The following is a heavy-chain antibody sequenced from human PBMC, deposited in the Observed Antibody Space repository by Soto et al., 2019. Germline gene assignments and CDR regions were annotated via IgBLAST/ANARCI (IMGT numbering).Heavy chain of an antibody. CDR2: ISTYNGNT. CDR1: GYTFTDYG. CDR3: ASGDSYSWFDS. J-gene: IGHJ5*01. V-gene: IGHV1-18*01. Sequence: ASVKVSCKASGYTFTDYGFSWVRQAPGQGLEWMGWISTYNGNTKYAQKLLGRVTMTTDTSTSTAHMELRSLRSDDTAVYYCASGDSYSWFDSWGQGTLVTVSS. D-gene: IGHD7-27*01.